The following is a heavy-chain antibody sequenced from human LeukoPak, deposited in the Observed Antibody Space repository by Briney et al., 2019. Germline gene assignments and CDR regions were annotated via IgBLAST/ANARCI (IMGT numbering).Heavy chain of an antibody. CDR3: AREPGGSLGGDFDY. Sequence: ASVKVSCKASGYTFTGYYMHWVRQAPGQGLEWMGWINPNSGGTNYAQKFQGRVTMTRDTSISTAYMELSSLRSEDTAVYYCAREPGGSLGGDFDYWGQGTLVTVSS. J-gene: IGHJ4*02. V-gene: IGHV1-2*02. D-gene: IGHD1-26*01. CDR2: INPNSGGT. CDR1: GYTFTGYY.